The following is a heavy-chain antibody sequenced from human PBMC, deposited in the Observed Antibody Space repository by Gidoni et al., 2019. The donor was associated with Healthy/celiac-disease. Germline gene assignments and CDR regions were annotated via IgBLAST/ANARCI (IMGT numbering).Heavy chain of an antibody. Sequence: EVQLVESGGGLVQPGRSLRLSCAASGFTFDDYAMHWVRQAPGKGLEWVPGISWNSGSIGYADSVKGRFTISRDNAKNSLYLQMNSLRAEDTALYYCAKAQQRHYYGMDVWGQGTTVTVSS. CDR2: ISWNSGSI. CDR1: GFTFDDYA. D-gene: IGHD6-13*01. CDR3: AKAQQRHYYGMDV. J-gene: IGHJ6*02. V-gene: IGHV3-9*01.